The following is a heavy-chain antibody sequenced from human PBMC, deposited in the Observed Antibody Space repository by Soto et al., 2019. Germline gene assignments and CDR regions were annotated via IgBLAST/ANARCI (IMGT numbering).Heavy chain of an antibody. CDR3: ARSGGSTSPATRYFEY. D-gene: IGHD3-16*01. CDR2: ISYNGIIT. V-gene: IGHV3-30*09. CDR1: GFTFSNYN. Sequence: QVQLVESGGGVVQPGRSLRLSCAASGFTFSNYNMNWVRQAPGKGLEWVTLISYNGIITYYADSVKGRFAVSRDNSQNTLYLQMDSLTAEDTALYYCARSGGSTSPATRYFEYWGQGTLVTVSS. J-gene: IGHJ4*02.